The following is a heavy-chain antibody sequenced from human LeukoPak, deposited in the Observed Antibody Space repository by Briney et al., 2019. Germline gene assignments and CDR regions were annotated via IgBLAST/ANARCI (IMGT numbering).Heavy chain of an antibody. CDR2: VDPEDGET. CDR3: ATGGPPEAMQLIEACFDY. V-gene: IGHV1-69-2*01. J-gene: IGHJ4*02. Sequence: ATVKISCKVSGYTFTDYYMHWVQQAPGKGLEWMGLVDPEDGETIYAEKFQGRVTITADTSTDTAYMELSSLRSEDTAVYYCATGGPPEAMQLIEACFDYWGQGNLVTVSS. CDR1: GYTFTDYY. D-gene: IGHD6-6*01.